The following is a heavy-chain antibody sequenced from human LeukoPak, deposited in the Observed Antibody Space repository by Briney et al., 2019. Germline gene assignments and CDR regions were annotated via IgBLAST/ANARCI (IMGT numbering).Heavy chain of an antibody. J-gene: IGHJ4*02. CDR2: IKPDGGEK. D-gene: IGHD1-26*01. CDR1: GFTFSSYM. V-gene: IGHV3-7*03. Sequence: GGXLRLSCAASGFTFSSYMMTWVRQAPGKGLEWVANIKPDGGEKFYVDSVRGRFTISRDNAKNSLYLQMNSLKTEDTAVYYCTRHRGGSYYGDYWGQGTLVTVSS. CDR3: TRHRGGSYYGDY.